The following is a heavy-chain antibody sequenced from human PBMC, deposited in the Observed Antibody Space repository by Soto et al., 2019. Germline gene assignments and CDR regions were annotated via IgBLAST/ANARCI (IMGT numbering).Heavy chain of an antibody. D-gene: IGHD6-13*01. J-gene: IGHJ4*02. V-gene: IGHV3-66*01. Sequence: GGSLRLSCAASGFTVSSNYMSWVRQAPGKGLEWVSVIYSGGSTYYADSVKGRFTISRDNSKNTLYLQMNSLRAEDTAVYYCARNGYSSSWYRGLDYWGQGTLVTVSS. CDR2: IYSGGST. CDR3: ARNGYSSSWYRGLDY. CDR1: GFTVSSNY.